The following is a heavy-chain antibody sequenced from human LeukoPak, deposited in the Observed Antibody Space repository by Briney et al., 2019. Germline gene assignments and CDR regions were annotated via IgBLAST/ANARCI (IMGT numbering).Heavy chain of an antibody. V-gene: IGHV4-39*07. J-gene: IGHJ5*02. CDR3: ARAGSGIVGANGDWFDP. D-gene: IGHD1-26*01. Sequence: SETLSLTCTVSGASISSSSYYWGWIRQPPGKGLDWIGSIYFSGRTYYNPSLKSRVAISVDTSKNQFSLKLTSVTAADTAVYYCARAGSGIVGANGDWFDPWGQGTLVTVSS. CDR2: IYFSGRT. CDR1: GASISSSSYY.